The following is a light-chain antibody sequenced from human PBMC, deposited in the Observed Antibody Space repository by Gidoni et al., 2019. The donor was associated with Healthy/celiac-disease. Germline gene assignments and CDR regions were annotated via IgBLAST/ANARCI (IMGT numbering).Light chain of an antibody. CDR1: ALPKQY. CDR2: KDS. CDR3: QSADSSGTYGV. Sequence: SYELTQPPSVSVSPGQTARITCSGDALPKQYAYWYQQKPGQAPVLVISKDSARPSGIPERFSGSSSGTTVTLTISGVQAEDDADYYCQSADSSGTYGVFGGGTKLTVL. V-gene: IGLV3-25*03. J-gene: IGLJ3*02.